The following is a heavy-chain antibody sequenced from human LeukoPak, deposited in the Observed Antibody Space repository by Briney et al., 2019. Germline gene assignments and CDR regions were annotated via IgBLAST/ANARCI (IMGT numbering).Heavy chain of an antibody. CDR2: INHSGST. V-gene: IGHV4-34*01. J-gene: IGHJ6*03. CDR1: GGSFSGYY. CDR3: ARDKTVTALGDYYYYMDV. D-gene: IGHD4-11*01. Sequence: PSETLSLTCAVHGGSFSGYYWSWIRQPPGKGLEWIGEINHSGSTNYNPSLKSRVTISVDTSRNQFSLKLSSVTAADTAVYYCARDKTVTALGDYYYYMDVWGKGTTVTVSS.